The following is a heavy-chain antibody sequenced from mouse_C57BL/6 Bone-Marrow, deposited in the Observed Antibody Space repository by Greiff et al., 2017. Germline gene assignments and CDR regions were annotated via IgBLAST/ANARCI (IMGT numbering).Heavy chain of an antibody. V-gene: IGHV1-64*01. J-gene: IGHJ4*01. D-gene: IGHD4-1*01. CDR2: IHPNSGST. CDR3: ARRWEDYAMDD. CDR1: GYTFTSYW. Sequence: QVQLKQPGAELVKPGASVKLSCKASGYTFTSYWMHWVKQRPGQGLEWIGMIHPNSGSTNYNEKFKSKATLTVDKSSSTDYMQRSSLTSEDSAVYDCARRWEDYAMDDWGQGTSVTVSS.